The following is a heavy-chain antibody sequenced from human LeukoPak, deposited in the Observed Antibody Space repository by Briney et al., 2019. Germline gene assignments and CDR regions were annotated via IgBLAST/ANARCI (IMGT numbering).Heavy chain of an antibody. D-gene: IGHD3-9*01. Sequence: ASVKVSCKASGYTFTSYGISWVRQAPGQELEWMGWISAYNGNTNYAQKLQGRVTMTTDTSTSTAYMELRSLRSDDTAVYYCARAYYDILTGYPQDAFDIWGQGTMVTVSS. CDR2: ISAYNGNT. CDR3: ARAYYDILTGYPQDAFDI. CDR1: GYTFTSYG. J-gene: IGHJ3*02. V-gene: IGHV1-18*01.